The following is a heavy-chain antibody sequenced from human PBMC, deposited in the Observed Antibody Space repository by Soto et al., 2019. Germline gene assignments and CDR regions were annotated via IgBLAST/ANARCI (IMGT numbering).Heavy chain of an antibody. Sequence: EVQLLESGGGLVQPGGSLRLSCAASGFTFSSYAMSWVREAPGKGLEWVSAISGSGAGTYYADFVKGRFTISRDNSKNTMYLKMNSLIAEDTAVYYCPNSIGAAGIAIDSWDKGTLVTVSS. CDR3: PNSIGAAGIAIDS. V-gene: IGHV3-23*01. D-gene: IGHD6-13*01. J-gene: IGHJ5*01. CDR2: ISGSGAGT. CDR1: GFTFSSYA.